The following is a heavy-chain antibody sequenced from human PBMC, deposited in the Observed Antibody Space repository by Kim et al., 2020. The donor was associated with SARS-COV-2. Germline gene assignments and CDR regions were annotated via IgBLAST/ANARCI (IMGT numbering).Heavy chain of an antibody. CDR3: AKDVDTAMGDFDY. V-gene: IGHV3-30*02. Sequence: ADTGKGRFTISRDNSKDTLYLQMSSLRDEDTAVYYCAKDVDTAMGDFDYWGQGNLVTVSS. J-gene: IGHJ4*02. D-gene: IGHD5-18*01.